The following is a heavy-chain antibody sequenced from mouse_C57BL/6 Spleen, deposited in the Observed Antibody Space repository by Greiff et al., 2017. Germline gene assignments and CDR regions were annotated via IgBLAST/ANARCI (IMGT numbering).Heavy chain of an antibody. J-gene: IGHJ2*01. Sequence: VQLQQSGPELVKPGASVKISCKASGYSFTDYNMNWVKQSNGKSLEWIGVFNPNYGTTSSNQTFKGKATLTVDQSSSKAYMQLISLTSGDSAVYYCARSDYGNWGDYWGQGTTLTVSS. D-gene: IGHD2-1*01. CDR1: GYSFTDYN. CDR3: ARSDYGNWGDY. V-gene: IGHV1-39*01. CDR2: FNPNYGTT.